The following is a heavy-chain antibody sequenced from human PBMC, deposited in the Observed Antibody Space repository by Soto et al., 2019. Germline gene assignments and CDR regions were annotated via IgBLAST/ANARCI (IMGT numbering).Heavy chain of an antibody. D-gene: IGHD4-17*01. CDR3: AKGAFSWSMTTVTTDAFDI. CDR2: ISGSGGST. V-gene: IGHV3-23*01. Sequence: PGGSLRLSCAASGFTFSSYAMSWVRQAPGKGLEWVSAISGSGGSTYYADSVKGRFTISRDNSKNTLYLQMNSLRAEDTAVYYSAKGAFSWSMTTVTTDAFDIWGQGTMVTVSS. J-gene: IGHJ3*02. CDR1: GFTFSSYA.